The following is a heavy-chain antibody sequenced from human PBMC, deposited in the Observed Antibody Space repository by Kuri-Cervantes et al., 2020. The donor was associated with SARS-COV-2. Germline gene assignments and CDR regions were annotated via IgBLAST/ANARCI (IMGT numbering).Heavy chain of an antibody. J-gene: IGHJ5*02. V-gene: IGHV3-9*01. Sequence: GGSLRLSFAASGFTFDDYAMHWVRQAPGKGLEWVSGISWNSGSIGYADSVKGRFTISRDNAKNSLYLQMNSLRAEDTALYYCAKDRMVQGVIRGTAFDPWGQGTLVTVSS. D-gene: IGHD3-10*01. CDR1: GFTFDDYA. CDR2: ISWNSGSI. CDR3: AKDRMVQGVIRGTAFDP.